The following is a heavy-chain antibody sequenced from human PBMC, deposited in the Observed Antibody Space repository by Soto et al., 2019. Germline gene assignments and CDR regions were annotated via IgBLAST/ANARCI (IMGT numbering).Heavy chain of an antibody. CDR1: GGPIPSGGFY. V-gene: IGHV4-31*02. J-gene: IGHJ6*02. Sequence: PSETLSLTCSVSGGPIPSGGFYWSWIRQHPGKGLEWIGYIYFSGNTYYNPSLKSRVTISIEKSKTQISLKLNSVTAADTAVYYCARGPSTSDGLDVWGQGTTVTV. D-gene: IGHD2-2*01. CDR3: ARGPSTSDGLDV. CDR2: IYFSGNT.